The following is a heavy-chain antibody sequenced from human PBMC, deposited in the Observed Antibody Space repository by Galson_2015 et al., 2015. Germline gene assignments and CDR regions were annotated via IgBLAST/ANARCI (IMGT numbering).Heavy chain of an antibody. CDR1: GYTFTSYG. CDR3: ARDVPGTTEVEWYYYYYGMDV. V-gene: IGHV1-18*01. J-gene: IGHJ6*02. Sequence: SVKVSCKASGYTFTSYGISWVRQAPGQGLEWMGWISAYNGNTNYAQKLQGRVTMTTDTSTSTAYMELRSLRSDDTAMYYCARDVPGTTEVEWYYYYYGMDVWGQGTTVTVSS. CDR2: ISAYNGNT. D-gene: IGHD1-7*01.